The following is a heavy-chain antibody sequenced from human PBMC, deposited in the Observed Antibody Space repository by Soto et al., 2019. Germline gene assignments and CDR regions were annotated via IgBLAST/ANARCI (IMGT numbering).Heavy chain of an antibody. J-gene: IGHJ5*02. CDR1: GGTFSSYA. Sequence: ASVKVSCKASGGTFSSYAISWVRQAPGQGLEWMGGIIPIFGTANYAQKFQGRVTITADESTSTAYMELSSLRSEDTAVHYCARLMRNCSSTSCSHNWFDPWGQGTLVTVSS. V-gene: IGHV1-69*13. CDR3: ARLMRNCSSTSCSHNWFDP. CDR2: IIPIFGTA. D-gene: IGHD2-2*01.